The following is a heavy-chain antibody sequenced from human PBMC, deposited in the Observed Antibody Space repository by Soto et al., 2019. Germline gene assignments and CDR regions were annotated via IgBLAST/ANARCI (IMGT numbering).Heavy chain of an antibody. CDR1: GFTFSSFA. V-gene: IGHV3-23*01. D-gene: IGHD6-19*01. J-gene: IGHJ4*02. Sequence: EVQLLESGGGLVQPGGSLRLSCAASGFTFSSFAMSWVRQAPGKGLEWVSAIGSRGDSTYYADSVKGRFPISRDTSKNTLYLQMNSLRAEDTAVYYCAKDLIYGYNSGRPFDSWGQGTLVTVSS. CDR3: AKDLIYGYNSGRPFDS. CDR2: IGSRGDST.